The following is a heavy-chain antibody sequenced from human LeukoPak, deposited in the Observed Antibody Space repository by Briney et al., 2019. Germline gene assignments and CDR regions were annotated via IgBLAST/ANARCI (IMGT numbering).Heavy chain of an antibody. V-gene: IGHV3-23*01. J-gene: IGHJ4*02. CDR2: ISGSGGST. Sequence: GGSLRLFCAASGFTFSSYAMSWVRQAPEKGLEWVSAISGSGGSTYYADSVKGRFTISRDNSKNTLYLQMNSLRAEDTAVYYCAKDPVQKYCSGGSCYQTSYWGQGTLVTVSS. CDR3: AKDPVQKYCSGGSCYQTSY. D-gene: IGHD2-15*01. CDR1: GFTFSSYA.